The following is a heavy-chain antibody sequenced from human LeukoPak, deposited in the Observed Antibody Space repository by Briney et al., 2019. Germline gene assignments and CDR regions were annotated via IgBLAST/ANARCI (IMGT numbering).Heavy chain of an antibody. CDR2: IYYSGST. D-gene: IGHD3-22*01. J-gene: IGHJ3*02. CDR1: GGSISSYY. V-gene: IGHV4-59*12. CDR3: AREANYDSSPDAFDI. Sequence: PSETLSLTCTVSGGSISSYYWSWIRQPPGKGLEWIGYIYYSGSTNYNPSLKSRVTISVDTSKNQFSLKLSSVTAADTAVYYCAREANYDSSPDAFDIWGQGTMVTVSS.